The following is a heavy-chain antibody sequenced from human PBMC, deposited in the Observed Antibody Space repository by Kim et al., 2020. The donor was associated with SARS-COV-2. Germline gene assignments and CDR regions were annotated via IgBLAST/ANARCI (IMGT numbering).Heavy chain of an antibody. CDR2: IIPILGIA. Sequence: SVKVSCKASGGTFSSYAISWVRQAPGQGLEWMGRIIPILGIANYAQKFQGRVTITADKSTSTAYMELSSLRSEDTAVYYCARDLYSSGWYYYYGMDVWGQGTTVTVSS. CDR3: ARDLYSSGWYYYYGMDV. V-gene: IGHV1-69*04. CDR1: GGTFSSYA. D-gene: IGHD6-19*01. J-gene: IGHJ6*02.